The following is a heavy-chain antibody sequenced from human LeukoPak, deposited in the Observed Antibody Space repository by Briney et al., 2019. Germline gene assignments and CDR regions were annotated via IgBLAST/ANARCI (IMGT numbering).Heavy chain of an antibody. CDR2: ISSSSSYI. Sequence: PGGSLRLSCAASGFTFSGYSMNWVRQAPGKGLEWVSSISSSSSYIYYADSVKGRFTISRDNAKNSLYLQMNSLRAEDTAVYYCARGASLIAAGYFDYWGQGTLVTVSS. CDR3: ARGASLIAAGYFDY. J-gene: IGHJ4*02. D-gene: IGHD6-13*01. V-gene: IGHV3-21*01. CDR1: GFTFSGYS.